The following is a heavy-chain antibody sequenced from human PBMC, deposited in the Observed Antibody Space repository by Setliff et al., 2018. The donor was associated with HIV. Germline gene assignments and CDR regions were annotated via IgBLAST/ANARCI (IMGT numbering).Heavy chain of an antibody. CDR2: IFYSGST. J-gene: IGHJ5*02. V-gene: IGHV4-59*01. D-gene: IGHD4-17*01. CDR3: ARGFLRSRRRWFDP. Sequence: PSETLSLTCTVSGGSISSYYWSWTRQPPGKGLEWIGYIFYSGSTNYNPSLKSRVTISVDASKNQFSLRLRSVTAADTAVYYCARGFLRSRRRWFDPWGQGTLVTVSS. CDR1: GGSISSYY.